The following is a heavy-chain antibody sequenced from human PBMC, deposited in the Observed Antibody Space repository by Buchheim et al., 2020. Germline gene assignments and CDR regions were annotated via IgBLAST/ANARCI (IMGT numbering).Heavy chain of an antibody. J-gene: IGHJ4*02. CDR1: GGSISTFSYY. CDR2: NYYSGST. CDR3: ARRGYDTLTGLTFYDS. D-gene: IGHD3-9*01. Sequence: QLHLQESGPGLVKPSETLSLTCTVSGGSISTFSYYWDWIRQPPGKGLEWLGNNYYSGSTYYNPFLTSRVAISVDTSKNQFSLRLRSATAADTAVYFCARRGYDTLTGLTFYDSWGQGTL. V-gene: IGHV4-39*01.